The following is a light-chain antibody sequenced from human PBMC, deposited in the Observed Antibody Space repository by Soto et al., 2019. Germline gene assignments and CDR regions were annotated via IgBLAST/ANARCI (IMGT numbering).Light chain of an antibody. CDR1: QSVSSSS. J-gene: IGKJ1*01. Sequence: EIVMTQSPGTLSLSPGERATLSCRASQSVSSSSLAWYQQKPGQAPRLLIYGASSRATGIPDRFSASGSGTEFTLTISRLEPEDFAVYYCQQYGGSSPTFGQGTKVEIK. CDR2: GAS. V-gene: IGKV3-20*01. CDR3: QQYGGSSPT.